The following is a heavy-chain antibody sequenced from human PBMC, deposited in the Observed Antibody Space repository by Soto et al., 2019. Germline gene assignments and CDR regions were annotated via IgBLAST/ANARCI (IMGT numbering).Heavy chain of an antibody. Sequence: SETLSLTCAVSGGSISSSNWWSWVRQPPGKGLEWIGEIYHSGSTNYNPSLKSRVTISVDKSKNQFSLKLSSVTAADTAVYYCAGGLGYYYDSSGSPPDYWGQGTLVTVSS. D-gene: IGHD3-22*01. CDR2: IYHSGST. CDR3: AGGLGYYYDSSGSPPDY. V-gene: IGHV4-4*02. J-gene: IGHJ4*02. CDR1: GGSISSSNW.